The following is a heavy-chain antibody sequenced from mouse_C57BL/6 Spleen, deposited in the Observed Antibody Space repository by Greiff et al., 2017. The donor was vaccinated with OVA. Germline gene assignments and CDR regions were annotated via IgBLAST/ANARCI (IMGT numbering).Heavy chain of an antibody. CDR2: INPNTGGT. Sequence: EVQLQQSGPELVKPGASVKISCKASGYTFTDYYMNWVKQSHGKSLEWIGDINPNTGGTSYNQKFKGKATLTVDKYSSTAYMELRSLTSEDSAVYYCATYYDYDEFAYWGKGTLVTVSA. CDR1: GYTFTDYY. D-gene: IGHD2-4*01. V-gene: IGHV1-26*01. J-gene: IGHJ3*01. CDR3: ATYYDYDEFAY.